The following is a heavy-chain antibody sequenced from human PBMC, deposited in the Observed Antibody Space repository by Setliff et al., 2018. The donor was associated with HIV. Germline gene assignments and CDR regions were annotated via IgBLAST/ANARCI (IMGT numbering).Heavy chain of an antibody. Sequence: ASVKVSCKASGITFSTASFHWVRQAPGQGLEWMGRIDIYHGETSRPQKLQGRVTMTADTSTNTGYMELRNLASADTGVYYCARDKSTWGWDLWGQGTAVTVSS. CDR2: IDIYHGET. CDR3: ARDKSTWGWDL. D-gene: IGHD7-27*01. CDR1: GITFSTAS. V-gene: IGHV1-18*01. J-gene: IGHJ4*02.